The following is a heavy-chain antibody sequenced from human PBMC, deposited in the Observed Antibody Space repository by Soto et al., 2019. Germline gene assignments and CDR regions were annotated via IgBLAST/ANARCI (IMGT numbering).Heavy chain of an antibody. Sequence: PSETLSLTCTVSGGSISSYYWSWIRQPPGKGLEWIGYIYYSGSTNYNPSLKSRVTISVDTSKNQFSLKLSSVTAADTAVYYCARDKGRYSNDAFDIWGQGTMVTVSS. CDR3: ARDKGRYSNDAFDI. CDR1: GGSISSYY. D-gene: IGHD5-18*01. CDR2: IYYSGST. V-gene: IGHV4-59*01. J-gene: IGHJ3*02.